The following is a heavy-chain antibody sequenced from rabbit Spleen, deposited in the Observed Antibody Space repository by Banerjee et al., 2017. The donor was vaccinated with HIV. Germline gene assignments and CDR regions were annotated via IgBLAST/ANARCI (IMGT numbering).Heavy chain of an antibody. CDR2: INTINDVT. D-gene: IGHD1-1*01. CDR3: ARDDGSGHYIDGYFNL. Sequence: QEQLEESGGDLVKPGASLTLTCTASGFSFSGHYYMCWVRQAPGKGLEWIGCINTINDVTWYASWAKGRFTISKTSSTTVTLQMTSLTAADTATYFCARDDGSGHYIDGYFNLWGPGTLVTVS. J-gene: IGHJ4*01. V-gene: IGHV1S45*01. CDR1: GFSFSGHYY.